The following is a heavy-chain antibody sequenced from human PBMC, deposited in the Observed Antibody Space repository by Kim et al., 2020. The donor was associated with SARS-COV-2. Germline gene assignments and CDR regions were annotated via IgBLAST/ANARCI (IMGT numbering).Heavy chain of an antibody. J-gene: IGHJ4*02. CDR1: GGSFSGYY. Sequence: SETLSLTCAVYGGSFSGYYWSWIRQPPGKGLEWIGEINHSGSTNYNPSLKSRVTISVDTSKNQFSLKLSSVTAADTAVYYCARGDGYYFDYWGQGTLVTVSS. CDR2: INHSGST. V-gene: IGHV4-34*01. CDR3: ARGDGYYFDY. D-gene: IGHD4-17*01.